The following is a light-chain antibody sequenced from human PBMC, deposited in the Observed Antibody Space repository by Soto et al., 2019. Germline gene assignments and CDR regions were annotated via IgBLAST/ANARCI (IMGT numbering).Light chain of an antibody. CDR3: QQYSDFLIS. J-gene: IGKJ3*01. V-gene: IGKV1-5*01. CDR2: DAS. Sequence: DIQMTQSPSTLSASVGDRVTITCRASQSISRSLAWYQQKPGKAPSLLIYDASSLEGGVPSRFSGSGFGTDFTLTISSLQPADFATYLCQQYSDFLISFGPGTTVDFK. CDR1: QSISRS.